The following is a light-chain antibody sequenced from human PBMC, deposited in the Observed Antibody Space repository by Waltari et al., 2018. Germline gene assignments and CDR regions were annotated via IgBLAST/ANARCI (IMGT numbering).Light chain of an antibody. CDR1: QAINNW. V-gene: IGKV1-12*01. J-gene: IGKJ4*01. CDR2: GVY. CDR3: QQPYSLPLT. Sequence: DIQMTQSPSSVSASVGDRVTIACRASQAINNWLVWYQQKPGKPPRLLLNGVYSLASGVPSRFSGSGSGTDFTLTISSLQPEDFATYYCQQPYSLPLTFGGGTKVEI.